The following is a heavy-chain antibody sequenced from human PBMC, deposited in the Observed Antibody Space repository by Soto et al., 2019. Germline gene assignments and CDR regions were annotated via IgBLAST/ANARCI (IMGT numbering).Heavy chain of an antibody. D-gene: IGHD5-18*01. CDR2: FYYSGST. J-gene: IGHJ6*02. V-gene: IGHV4-31*03. CDR1: GASITNGGYY. CDR3: ARGGMWGYSYGYSYYYYGMDV. Sequence: SETLSLTCSVSGASITNGGYYWTWIRQHPGKGLEWIGYFYYSGSTYYNPSLKSRLTISVDSSKNQFSLKVASVTAADTAVYYCARGGMWGYSYGYSYYYYGMDVWGQGTTVTVSS.